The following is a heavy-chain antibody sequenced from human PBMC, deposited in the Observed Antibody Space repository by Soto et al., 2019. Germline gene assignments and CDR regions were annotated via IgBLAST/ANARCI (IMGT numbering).Heavy chain of an antibody. J-gene: IGHJ6*02. Sequence: ESLKTFRKGSGYSFTSYWIGWVRPIPGKGLEMVGIICPEDSDTRYSRAFQGQDTISADKSISTAYQQWSSLMDSDTDMYCCERHSGAAFETCGGVISYYYGMDVWGQGTTVTVSS. D-gene: IGHD3-16*01. CDR3: ERHSGAAFETCGGVISYYYGMDV. V-gene: IGHV5-51*01. CDR2: ICPEDSDT. CDR1: GYSFTSYW.